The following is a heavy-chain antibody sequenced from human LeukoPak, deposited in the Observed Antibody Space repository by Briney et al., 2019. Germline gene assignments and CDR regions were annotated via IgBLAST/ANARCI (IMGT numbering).Heavy chain of an antibody. CDR1: GGSINSYY. D-gene: IGHD4-17*01. V-gene: IGHV4-59*08. Sequence: PSETLSLTCTVSGGSINSYYWSWIRQPPGKGLEWIGYISYTGGETNYNPSLKSRLTISVDTSKNQFSLMLTSVTAADTAVYYCAGVPGYGDYGYFDYWGQGTLVTISS. CDR3: AGVPGYGDYGYFDY. J-gene: IGHJ4*02. CDR2: ISYTGGET.